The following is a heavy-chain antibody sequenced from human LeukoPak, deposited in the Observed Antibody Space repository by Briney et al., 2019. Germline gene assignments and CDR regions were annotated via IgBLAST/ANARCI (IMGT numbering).Heavy chain of an antibody. D-gene: IGHD6-13*01. CDR1: GGSISSGGYS. J-gene: IGHJ5*02. CDR2: INHSGST. CDR3: ARGYPLGYSSSCGWFDP. V-gene: IGHV4-34*01. Sequence: SETLSLTCAVSGGSISSGGYSWSWIRQPPGKGLEWIGEINHSGSTNYNPSLKSRVTISVDTSKNQFSLKLSSVTAADTAVYYCARGYPLGYSSSCGWFDPWGQGTLVTVSS.